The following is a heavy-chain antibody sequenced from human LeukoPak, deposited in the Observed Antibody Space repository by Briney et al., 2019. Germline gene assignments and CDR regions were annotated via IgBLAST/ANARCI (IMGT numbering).Heavy chain of an antibody. J-gene: IGHJ4*02. CDR2: ISGSGGVT. Sequence: GGSLRLSCAASGFTFSSYAMSWDRQAPGKGLEWVSAISGSGGVTYYADSVKGRFTISRDNSKNTLFLQMNSLRAEDTAVYYCAKDLLENWNSPRLSDYWGQGTLVTVSS. V-gene: IGHV3-23*01. D-gene: IGHD1-7*01. CDR1: GFTFSSYA. CDR3: AKDLLENWNSPRLSDY.